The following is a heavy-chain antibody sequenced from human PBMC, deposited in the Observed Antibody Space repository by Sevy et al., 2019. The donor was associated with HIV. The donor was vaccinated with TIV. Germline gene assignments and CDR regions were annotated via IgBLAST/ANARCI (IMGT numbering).Heavy chain of an antibody. CDR3: VRGYFGSGSYRLLY. CDR2: INPNNGDA. CDR1: GYSFTGFY. Sequence: ASVKVPCKASGYSFTGFYIHWMRQAPGQGLEWMGWINPNNGDAKYAQKYQGRVTMTRDTSATTTYMELTSLRSDDTAMYYCVRGYFGSGSYRLLYWGQGAPVTVSS. V-gene: IGHV1-2*02. D-gene: IGHD3-10*01. J-gene: IGHJ4*02.